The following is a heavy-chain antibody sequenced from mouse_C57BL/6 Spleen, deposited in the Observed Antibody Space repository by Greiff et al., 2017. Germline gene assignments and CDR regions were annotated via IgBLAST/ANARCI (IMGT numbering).Heavy chain of an antibody. CDR2: ISSGSSTI. J-gene: IGHJ4*01. V-gene: IGHV5-17*01. Sequence: EVKLMESGGGLVKPGGSLKLSCAASGFTFSDYGMHWVRQAPEKGLEWVAYISSGSSTIYYADTVKGRFTISRDNAKNTLFLQMTSLRSEDTAMYYCARSYYGLYAMDYWGQGTSVTVSS. CDR3: ARSYYGLYAMDY. D-gene: IGHD2-1*01. CDR1: GFTFSDYG.